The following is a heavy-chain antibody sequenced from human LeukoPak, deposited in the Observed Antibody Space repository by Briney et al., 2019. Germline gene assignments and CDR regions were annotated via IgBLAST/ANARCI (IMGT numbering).Heavy chain of an antibody. CDR1: GYTFTGYY. CDR2: INPNSGGT. CDR3: ARDLYYGSGSYPFDP. V-gene: IGHV1-2*02. Sequence: PRASVKVSCKASGYTFTGYYIQWVRQAPGQGLEWMGWINPNSGGTNYAQKFQGRVTMTRDTSINTAFMELSRLRSDDTAVYYCARDLYYGSGSYPFDPWGQGTLVTVSS. D-gene: IGHD3-10*01. J-gene: IGHJ5*02.